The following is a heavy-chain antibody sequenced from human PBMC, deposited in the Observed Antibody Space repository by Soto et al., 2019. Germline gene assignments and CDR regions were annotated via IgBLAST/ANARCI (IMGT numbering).Heavy chain of an antibody. J-gene: IGHJ3*02. CDR1: GFTFDDYA. D-gene: IGHD2-15*01. Sequence: GGSLRLSCAASGFTFDDYAMHWVRQAPGKGLEWVSGISWNSGSIGYADSVKGRFTISRDNAKNSLYLQMNSLRAEDTALYYCAKVFGVVVAATTDDAFDIWGQGTMVTVSS. CDR3: AKVFGVVVAATTDDAFDI. V-gene: IGHV3-9*01. CDR2: ISWNSGSI.